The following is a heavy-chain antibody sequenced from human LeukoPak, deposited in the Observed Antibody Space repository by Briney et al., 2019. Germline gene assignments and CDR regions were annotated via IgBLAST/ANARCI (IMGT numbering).Heavy chain of an antibody. Sequence: PGGSLRLSCAASGFTFSSYSMNWVRQAPGKGLEWVSSISSSSSYIYYADSVKGRFTISRDNAKNSLYLQMNSLRAEDTAVYYCARDPGGCIVGATFRSLNYWGQGTLVTVSS. D-gene: IGHD1-26*01. CDR1: GFTFSSYS. CDR3: ARDPGGCIVGATFRSLNY. V-gene: IGHV3-21*01. CDR2: ISSSSSYI. J-gene: IGHJ4*02.